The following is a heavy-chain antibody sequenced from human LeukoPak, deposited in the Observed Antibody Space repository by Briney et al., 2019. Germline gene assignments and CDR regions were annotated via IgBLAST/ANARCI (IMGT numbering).Heavy chain of an antibody. V-gene: IGHV3-23*01. D-gene: IGHD5-24*01. CDR3: AKEAPGYGYYFDY. CDR2: ISDSGGTT. Sequence: GGSLRLSCVVSGITFSSFAMSWVRQTPGKGPEWVSVISDSGGTTFYADSVKGRVTISRDNSKNTLYLQMNSLRAEDTAVYYCAKEAPGYGYYFDYWGQGTLVTVSS. CDR1: GITFSSFA. J-gene: IGHJ4*02.